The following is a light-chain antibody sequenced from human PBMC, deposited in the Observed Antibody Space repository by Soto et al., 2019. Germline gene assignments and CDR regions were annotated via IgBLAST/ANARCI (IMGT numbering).Light chain of an antibody. CDR1: QSVLYSSNNKNY. J-gene: IGKJ2*01. CDR3: QQYYSTPRHT. Sequence: DIVMTQSPDSLAVSLGERATINCKSSQSVLYSSNNKNYLAWYQQKPGQPPKLLIYWASTRESGVPDRFSGSGSGTDFTLTNSSLQAEDVAVYYCQQYYSTPRHTFGQGTKLEIK. V-gene: IGKV4-1*01. CDR2: WAS.